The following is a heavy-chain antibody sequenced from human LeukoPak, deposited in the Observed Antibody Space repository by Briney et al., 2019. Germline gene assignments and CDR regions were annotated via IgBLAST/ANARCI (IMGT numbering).Heavy chain of an antibody. D-gene: IGHD3-22*01. CDR3: ARADYDSSGYFLPGGVDY. V-gene: IGHV1-46*01. CDR2: INPSGGST. Sequence: ASVKVSCKASGYTFTSYYMHWVRQAPGQGLEWMGIINPSGGSTSYAQKFQGRVTMTRDTSTSTVYMELSSLRSEDTAVYYCARADYDSSGYFLPGGVDYWGQGTLVTVSS. CDR1: GYTFTSYY. J-gene: IGHJ4*02.